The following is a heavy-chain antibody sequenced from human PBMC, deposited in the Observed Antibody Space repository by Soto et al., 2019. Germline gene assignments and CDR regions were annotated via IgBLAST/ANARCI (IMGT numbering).Heavy chain of an antibody. CDR3: ARGAKNIYAMDV. D-gene: IGHD3-16*01. J-gene: IGHJ6*02. V-gene: IGHV3-74*01. CDR1: GFGFNTYW. CDR2: IKFDGTTT. Sequence: DEDLVESGGNLVQSGGSLRLSCAASGFGFNTYWMHWVRQAPGKGLLWVSRIKFDGTTTYYADSVKGRFTISRDDAKNTLYLQMNGLRVDDTAVYYCARGAKNIYAMDVWGQGTTVTVSS.